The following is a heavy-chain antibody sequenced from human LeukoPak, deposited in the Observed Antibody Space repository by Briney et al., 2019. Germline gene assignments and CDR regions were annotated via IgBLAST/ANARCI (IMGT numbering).Heavy chain of an antibody. CDR2: IYTSGST. D-gene: IGHD3-22*01. Sequence: SETLSLTCTVSGNSISSGDNYWSWLRRPAGKGLEWIGRIYTSGSTNYNPSLESRVNISGDTSKDQFSLRLSSVTAADTAVYYCARASYSYDINGWVPFDYWGQGTLVTVSS. CDR3: ARASYSYDINGWVPFDY. V-gene: IGHV4-61*02. J-gene: IGHJ4*02. CDR1: GNSISSGDNY.